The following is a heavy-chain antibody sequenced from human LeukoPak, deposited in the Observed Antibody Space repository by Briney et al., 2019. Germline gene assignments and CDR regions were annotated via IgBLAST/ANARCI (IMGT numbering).Heavy chain of an antibody. CDR1: GGTFSSYA. V-gene: IGHV1-69*13. J-gene: IGHJ4*02. CDR2: IIPIFGTA. D-gene: IGHD2-15*01. Sequence: SVKVSCKASGGTFSSYAISWVRQAPGQGLEWMGGIIPIFGTANYAQKFQGRVTITADESTSTAYMELSSLRSEDTAVYYCARGECSGGSCYVYFDYWGQGTLVTVSS. CDR3: ARGECSGGSCYVYFDY.